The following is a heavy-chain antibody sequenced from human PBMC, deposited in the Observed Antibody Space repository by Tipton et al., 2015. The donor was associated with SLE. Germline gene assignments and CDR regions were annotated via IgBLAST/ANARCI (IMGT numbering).Heavy chain of an antibody. CDR2: ISGDGTST. J-gene: IGHJ3*02. CDR1: GFTFSSYW. Sequence: SLRLSCTASGFTFSSYWMHWVRQVPGKGLVWVSRISGDGTSTSYADSVKGRFTISRDNAKNTLSVQMNSLRAEDTAVYYCARDRPEMATITGAFDIWGQGTMVTVSS. V-gene: IGHV3-74*01. D-gene: IGHD5-24*01. CDR3: ARDRPEMATITGAFDI.